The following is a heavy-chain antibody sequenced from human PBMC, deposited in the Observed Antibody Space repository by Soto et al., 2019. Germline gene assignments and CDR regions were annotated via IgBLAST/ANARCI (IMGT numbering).Heavy chain of an antibody. J-gene: IGHJ4*02. Sequence: QLVESGGGVVQPGRSLRLSCETSGFTFRSYGMHWVRQAPGKGLEWVAVISFDGSDIYYADSVRGRFTISRDNSKNSLYLQMNSLRDEDTAVYYCASGKDYAEGGYWGQGTLVTVSS. D-gene: IGHD4-17*01. CDR2: ISFDGSDI. V-gene: IGHV3-30*03. CDR1: GFTFRSYG. CDR3: ASGKDYAEGGY.